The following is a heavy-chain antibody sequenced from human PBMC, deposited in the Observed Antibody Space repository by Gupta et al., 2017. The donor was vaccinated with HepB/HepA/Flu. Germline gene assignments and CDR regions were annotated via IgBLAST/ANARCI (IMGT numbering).Heavy chain of an antibody. J-gene: IGHJ4*02. D-gene: IGHD2-2*01. Sequence: AASGFTFSSYGMHWVRQAPGKGLEWVAVISYDGSNKYYADSVKGRFTISRDNSKNTLYLQMNSLRAEDTAVYYCAKAPGKYQLLSDYFDYWGQGTLVTVSS. CDR3: AKAPGKYQLLSDYFDY. CDR2: ISYDGSNK. V-gene: IGHV3-30*18. CDR1: GFTFSSYG.